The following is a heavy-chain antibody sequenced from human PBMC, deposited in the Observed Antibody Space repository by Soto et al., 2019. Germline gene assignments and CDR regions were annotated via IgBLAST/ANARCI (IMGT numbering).Heavy chain of an antibody. CDR1: GGSISRGGYS. Sequence: QLQLQESGSGLVKPSQTLSLTCAVSGGSISRGGYSWSWIRQPPGKGLEWIGYIYHSGSTYYIPSLKSRVTIAVHRPKNHFSLKLSSVTAAATAVSYRARVPARWGHGTLVTVSS. CDR2: IYHSGST. CDR3: ARVPAR. D-gene: IGHD2-2*01. V-gene: IGHV4-30-2*01. J-gene: IGHJ4*01.